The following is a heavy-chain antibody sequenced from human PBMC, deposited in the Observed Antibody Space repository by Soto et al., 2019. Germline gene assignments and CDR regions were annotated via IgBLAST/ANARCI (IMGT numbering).Heavy chain of an antibody. CDR3: AATVYCSGGSCPGLDY. Sequence: SVKVSCKASGFTFTSSAMQWVRQARGQRPEWIGWIVVGSGNTNYAQKFQERVTITRDMSTSTAYMELSSLRSEDPAVYYCAATVYCSGGSCPGLDYWGQGTLVTVSS. CDR2: IVVGSGNT. CDR1: GFTFTSSA. V-gene: IGHV1-58*02. D-gene: IGHD2-15*01. J-gene: IGHJ4*02.